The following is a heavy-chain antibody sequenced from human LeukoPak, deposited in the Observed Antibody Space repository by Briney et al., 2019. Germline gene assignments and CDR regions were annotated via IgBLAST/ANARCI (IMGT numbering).Heavy chain of an antibody. CDR2: IYTSGST. D-gene: IGHD3-3*01. J-gene: IGHJ4*02. V-gene: IGHV4-4*07. CDR1: GGSISSYY. Sequence: PSETLSLTCTVSGGSISSYYWSWIRQPAGKGLEWIGRIYTSGSTNYNPSLKSRVTMSVDTSKNQFSLKLSSVTAADTAVYYCARELRFLEWSYYFDYWGQGTLVTVSS. CDR3: ARELRFLEWSYYFDY.